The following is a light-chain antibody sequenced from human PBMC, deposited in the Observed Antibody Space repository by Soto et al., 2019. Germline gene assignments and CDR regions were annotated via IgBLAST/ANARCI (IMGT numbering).Light chain of an antibody. J-gene: IGLJ2*01. CDR3: QSYDSSLSGVV. CDR1: SSNIGAGYD. V-gene: IGLV1-40*01. Sequence: QSVLTQPPSVSGAPGQRVTISCTGSSSNIGAGYDVHWYQQLPGTAPKLLIYGNSNRPSGVPDRFSGSKSGTSASLAITGLQAEDEADNYCQSYDSSLSGVVFGVGTQLTVL. CDR2: GNS.